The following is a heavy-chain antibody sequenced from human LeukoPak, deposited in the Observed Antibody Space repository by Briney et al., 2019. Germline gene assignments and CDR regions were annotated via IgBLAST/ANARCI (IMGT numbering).Heavy chain of an antibody. CDR3: ARSPPDAFDI. CDR2: IYVSGST. J-gene: IGHJ3*02. Sequence: SSETLSLTCAVSGASISSSNYYWSWIRQPAGKGLEWIGRIYVSGSTNYNPSLKSRVTISVDTSKNQFSLKLTSGTAADTAVYYFARSPPDAFDIWGQGTMVTVSS. V-gene: IGHV4-61*02. CDR1: GASISSSNYY.